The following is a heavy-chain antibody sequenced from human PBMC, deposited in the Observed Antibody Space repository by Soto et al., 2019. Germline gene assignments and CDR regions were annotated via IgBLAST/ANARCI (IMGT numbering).Heavy chain of an antibody. V-gene: IGHV3-48*02. J-gene: IGHJ6*02. D-gene: IGHD2-2*01. CDR1: GFAFSIYS. Sequence: GGSLRLSCAASGFAFSIYSMNLVRQSPGKGLEWVSYISISSSTIYYADSVKGRFTISRHSAKNSLYLQMNSQRDEDTAVYYGARDHLFSPSHNYGTDVWGQGTTVTFSS. CDR2: ISISSSTI. CDR3: ARDHLFSPSHNYGTDV.